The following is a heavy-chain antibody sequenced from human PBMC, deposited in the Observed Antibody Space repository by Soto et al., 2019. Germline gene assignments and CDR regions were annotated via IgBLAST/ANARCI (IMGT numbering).Heavy chain of an antibody. CDR3: AKDCRQLDLSHYYGMDV. CDR2: ISWNSGSI. Sequence: RLSCAASGFSFDDYAMHWVRLAPGKGLEWVSGISWNSGSIGYADSVKGRFTTSRDNAKNSLYLQMSSLRAEDTALYYCAKDCRQLDLSHYYGMDVWGQGTTVTVSS. V-gene: IGHV3-9*01. CDR1: GFSFDDYA. J-gene: IGHJ6*02. D-gene: IGHD6-13*01.